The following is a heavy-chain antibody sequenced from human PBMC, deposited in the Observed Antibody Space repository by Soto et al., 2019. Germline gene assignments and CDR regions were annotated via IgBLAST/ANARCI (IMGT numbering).Heavy chain of an antibody. V-gene: IGHV5-10-1*01. CDR1: GYSFTSYW. J-gene: IGHJ6*02. Sequence: PGESLKISCRGSGYSFTSYWINWVRQMPGKGLEWMGRIDPSDSYTNYSPSFQGHVTISFDKSISTAYLQWSSLKASDTAMYYCARLGRGTVGMDVWGQGTTVTVS. D-gene: IGHD1-1*01. CDR2: IDPSDSYT. CDR3: ARLGRGTVGMDV.